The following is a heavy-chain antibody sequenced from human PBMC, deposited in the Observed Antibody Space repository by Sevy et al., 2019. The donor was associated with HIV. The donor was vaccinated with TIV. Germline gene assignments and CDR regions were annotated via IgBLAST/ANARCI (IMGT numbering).Heavy chain of an antibody. CDR2: ISAYNGNT. Sequence: ASVKVSCKASGYTFTSYGISWVRQAPGQGLEWMGGISAYNGNTNYAQKLQGRVTMTTDTSTSTAYMELRSLRSDDTAVYYCARVGPFMQQLVSDYWGQGTLVTVSS. J-gene: IGHJ4*02. V-gene: IGHV1-18*01. CDR1: GYTFTSYG. D-gene: IGHD6-13*01. CDR3: ARVGPFMQQLVSDY.